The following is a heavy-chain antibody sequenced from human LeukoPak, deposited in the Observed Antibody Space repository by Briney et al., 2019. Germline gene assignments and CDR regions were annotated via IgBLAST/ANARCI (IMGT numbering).Heavy chain of an antibody. CDR2: IRKKADDGKT. CDR1: GFILTNAW. V-gene: IGHV3-15*01. J-gene: IGHJ4*02. CDR3: TADPPGEWQVLDY. Sequence: GGSLRLSCAASGFILTNAWMSWVRHAPGKGLEWVGHIRKKADDGKTDYAAPVKGRFTILKGDSTNTLFLEMSGLKREDTAVYYCTADPPGEWQVLDYWGQGTLVGVSS. D-gene: IGHD3-10*01.